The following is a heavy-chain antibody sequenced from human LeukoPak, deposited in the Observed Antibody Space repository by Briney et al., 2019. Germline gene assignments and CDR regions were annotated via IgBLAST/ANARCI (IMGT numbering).Heavy chain of an antibody. CDR2: ISAYNGNT. Sequence: ASVKVSCKASGYTFTSYGISWVRQAPGQGLEWMGWISAYNGNTNYAQKLQGRVTMTTDTSTSTAYMELRSLRSDDTAVYYCARAEGVFWSVYYMEPNKTWFAPGGRGTLVTVSS. CDR3: ARAEGVFWSVYYMEPNKTWFAP. D-gene: IGHD3-3*01. CDR1: GYTFTSYG. V-gene: IGHV1-18*01. J-gene: IGHJ5*02.